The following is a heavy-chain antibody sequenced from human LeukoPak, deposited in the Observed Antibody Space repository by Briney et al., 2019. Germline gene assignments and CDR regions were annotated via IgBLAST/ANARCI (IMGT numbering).Heavy chain of an antibody. CDR1: GFTFSSYW. Sequence: GGSLRLSCAASGFTFSSYWMSWVRQAPGKGLEWVANIKHDGSEKSYVDSGKGRFTISRDNAKNSLYLQMNSLRAEDTAVYYCARVNYYGSGSYYRYYYYYGMDVWGQGTTVTVSS. J-gene: IGHJ6*02. CDR3: ARVNYYGSGSYYRYYYYYGMDV. CDR2: IKHDGSEK. D-gene: IGHD3-10*01. V-gene: IGHV3-7*01.